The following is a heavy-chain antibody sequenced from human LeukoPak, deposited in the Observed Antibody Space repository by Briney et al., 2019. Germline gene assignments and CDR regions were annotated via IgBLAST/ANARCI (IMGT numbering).Heavy chain of an antibody. CDR3: ARVDYDTSGFYSYYFDY. D-gene: IGHD3-22*01. CDR2: VCCSGST. V-gene: IGHV4-59*02. J-gene: IGHJ4*02. Sequence: SETLSLTCTVSGGSVSGYYWSWIRQPPGKGLEWIGYVCCSGSTTYNPSLKSRVTISVDTSKNQFSLKVTSVTAADTAVYYCARVDYDTSGFYSYYFDYWGQGTLVTVSS. CDR1: GGSVSGYY.